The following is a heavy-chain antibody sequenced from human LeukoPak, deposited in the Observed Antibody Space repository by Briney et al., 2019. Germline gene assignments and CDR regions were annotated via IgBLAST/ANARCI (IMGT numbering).Heavy chain of an antibody. Sequence: SETLSLTCTVSGGSISSGGYYWSWIRQHPGKGLEWIGYIYYNGSTYYNPSLKSRITISVDTSKNQFSLKLSSVTAADTAVYYCAREARYYDSSGYFQHWGQGTLVTVSS. CDR2: IYYNGST. J-gene: IGHJ1*01. CDR1: GGSISSGGYY. CDR3: AREARYYDSSGYFQH. V-gene: IGHV4-31*03. D-gene: IGHD3-22*01.